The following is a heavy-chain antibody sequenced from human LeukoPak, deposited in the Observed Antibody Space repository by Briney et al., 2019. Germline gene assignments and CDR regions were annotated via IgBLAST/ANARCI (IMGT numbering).Heavy chain of an antibody. Sequence: GGSLRLSCAASGFTFSSHWMSWVRQAPGKGLEWVANIKKDGSEKYYVDAVKGRFTISRDNAKTSLYLQMNSLTAEDTAVYYCARDGGTSTPFDHWGQGTLVTVSS. V-gene: IGHV3-7*01. CDR2: IKKDGSEK. CDR3: ARDGGTSTPFDH. J-gene: IGHJ4*02. CDR1: GFTFSSHW. D-gene: IGHD2-15*01.